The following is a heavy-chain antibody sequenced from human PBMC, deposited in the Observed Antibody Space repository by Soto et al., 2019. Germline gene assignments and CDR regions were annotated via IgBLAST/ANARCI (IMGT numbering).Heavy chain of an antibody. CDR2: ISASGGTT. J-gene: IGHJ4*02. CDR3: AKQRADFGSASDTVYLDN. CDR1: GFTFSRNA. D-gene: IGHD3-10*01. Sequence: EVQLLESGGGLVQPGGSLRISCLASGFTFSRNAMSWVRQAPGKGLEWVSAISASGGTTYSADSVKGRFAVSRDNSNNTLYLQMDSLSAEDTAVYYCAKQRADFGSASDTVYLDNWGQGSLVTVSS. V-gene: IGHV3-23*01.